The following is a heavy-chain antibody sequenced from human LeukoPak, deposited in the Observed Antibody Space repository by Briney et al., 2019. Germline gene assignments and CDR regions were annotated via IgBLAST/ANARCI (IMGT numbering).Heavy chain of an antibody. J-gene: IGHJ4*02. V-gene: IGHV3-66*01. CDR2: IYSGGST. CDR3: ARTQGYSYGLYFDY. CDR1: GFTVSSNY. Sequence: GGSLRLSCAASGFTVSSNYMSWVRQAPGKGLEWVSVIYSGGSTYYADSVKGRFTIPRDNSKNTLYLQMNSLRAEDTAVYYCARTQGYSYGLYFDYWGQGTLVTVSS. D-gene: IGHD5-18*01.